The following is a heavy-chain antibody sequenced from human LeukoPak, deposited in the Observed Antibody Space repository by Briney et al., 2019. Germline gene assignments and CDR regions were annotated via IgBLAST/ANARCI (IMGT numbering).Heavy chain of an antibody. V-gene: IGHV4-59*01. CDR1: GGSFSGYY. Sequence: SETLSLTCAVYGGSFSGYYWSWIRQPLGKGLEWIGYIYYSGSTNYNPSLKSRVTISVNTSKNQFSLKLSSVTAADTAVYYCARVPPRYCSGGSCPDYWGQGTLVTVSS. D-gene: IGHD2-15*01. J-gene: IGHJ4*02. CDR3: ARVPPRYCSGGSCPDY. CDR2: IYYSGST.